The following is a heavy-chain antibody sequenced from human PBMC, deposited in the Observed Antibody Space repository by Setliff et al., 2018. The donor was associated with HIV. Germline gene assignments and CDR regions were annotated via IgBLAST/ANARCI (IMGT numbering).Heavy chain of an antibody. Sequence: PGGSLRLSCAASGFTFSDHYMDWVRQAPGKGLEWVGRSRNKANSYTTEYAASVKGRFTISRDDSKNSLYLQMNSLKTEDTAVYYCARGVVIAAHNWFDPWGQGTLVTVSS. CDR3: ARGVVIAAHNWFDP. CDR2: SRNKANSYTT. D-gene: IGHD2-15*01. J-gene: IGHJ5*02. CDR1: GFTFSDHY. V-gene: IGHV3-72*01.